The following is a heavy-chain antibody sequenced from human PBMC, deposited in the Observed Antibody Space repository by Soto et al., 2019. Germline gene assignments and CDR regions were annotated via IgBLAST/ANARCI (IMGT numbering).Heavy chain of an antibody. CDR2: FSTGGDGGTT. CDR3: AKKVNSGPGSQYFDF. V-gene: IGHV3-23*01. Sequence: GGSLRLSCAAFGFTFSSYSMSWVRQAPGKGLEWVSGFSTGGDGGTTYYIDSAKGRFTISRDNSKNMLFLQMNSLRGEDTAIYYCAKKVNSGPGSQYFDFWGQGTLVTVSS. CDR1: GFTFSSYS. D-gene: IGHD3-10*01. J-gene: IGHJ4*02.